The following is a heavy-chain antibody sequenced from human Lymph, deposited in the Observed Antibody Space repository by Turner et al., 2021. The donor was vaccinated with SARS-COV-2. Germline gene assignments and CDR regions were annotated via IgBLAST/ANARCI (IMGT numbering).Heavy chain of an antibody. V-gene: IGHV1-69*04. CDR3: ESRRSYSSGWYEWAY. D-gene: IGHD6-19*01. J-gene: IGHJ4*02. CDR1: GGTFSSYA. Sequence: QVQLVQSGAEVKKPGSSVKVSCKASGGTFSSYAISWVRQAPGQGLEWMGRIIPILGIANYAQKFQGRVTITADKSTSTAYMELSSLRFEDTAVYYCESRRSYSSGWYEWAYWGQGTLVTVSS. CDR2: IIPILGIA.